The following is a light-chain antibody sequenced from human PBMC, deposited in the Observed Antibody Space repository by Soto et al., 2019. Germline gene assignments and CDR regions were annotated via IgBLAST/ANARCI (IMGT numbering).Light chain of an antibody. V-gene: IGLV2-14*03. Sequence: QSVLTQPASVSGSPGQSITISCTGTSSDIGAYNYVSWYQQHPGKAPKLMIYNVSNRPSGVSNRFSGSKSANTASLTISGLQAEDEADYYCNSYTSSSTLVFGGGTKVTVL. J-gene: IGLJ2*01. CDR3: NSYTSSSTLV. CDR1: SSDIGAYNY. CDR2: NVS.